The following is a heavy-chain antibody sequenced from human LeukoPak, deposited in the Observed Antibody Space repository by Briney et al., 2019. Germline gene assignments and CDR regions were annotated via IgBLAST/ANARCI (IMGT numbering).Heavy chain of an antibody. D-gene: IGHD6-13*01. V-gene: IGHV1-69*05. Sequence: SVKVSCKASGSTFSSYAISWVRRAPGQGLEWMGGIIPIFGTANYAQKFQGRVTITTDESTSTAYMELSSLRSEDTAVYYCARGIIAAAGPANYYMDVWGKGTTVTVSS. CDR2: IIPIFGTA. CDR3: ARGIIAAAGPANYYMDV. CDR1: GSTFSSYA. J-gene: IGHJ6*03.